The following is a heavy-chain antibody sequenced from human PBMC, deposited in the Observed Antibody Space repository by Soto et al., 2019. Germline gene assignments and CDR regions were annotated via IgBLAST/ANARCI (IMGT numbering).Heavy chain of an antibody. CDR3: ARDRGYCSGGSCYSESYYYYGMDV. CDR2: ISSSSSYI. V-gene: IGHV3-21*01. CDR1: GFTFSSYS. D-gene: IGHD2-15*01. Sequence: EVQLVESGGGLVKPGGSLRLSCAASGFTFSSYSMNWVRQAPGKGLEWVSSISSSSSYIYYADSVKGRFTISRDNAKNSLYLQMNSLRAEDTAVYYCARDRGYCSGGSCYSESYYYYGMDVWGQGTTVTVSS. J-gene: IGHJ6*02.